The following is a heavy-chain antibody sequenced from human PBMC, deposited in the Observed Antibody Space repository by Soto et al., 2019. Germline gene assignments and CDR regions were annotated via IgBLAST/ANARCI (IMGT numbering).Heavy chain of an antibody. J-gene: IGHJ6*02. D-gene: IGHD3-10*01. CDR3: AKDEVRTPSLYAMDV. CDR2: ISYDGSNR. CDR1: GFTFSTYG. V-gene: IGHV3-30*18. Sequence: QVQLMESGGGVVQPGRSLRLSCAASGFTFSTYGMHWVRQAPGKGLEWVALISYDGSNRNSVDSVKGRFTISRDNSKNTLYLQMNSLRVEDTAVYYCAKDEVRTPSLYAMDVWGQGTTVTVSS.